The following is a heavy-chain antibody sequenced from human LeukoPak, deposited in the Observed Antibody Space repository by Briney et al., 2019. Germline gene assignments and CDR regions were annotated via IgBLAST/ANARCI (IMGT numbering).Heavy chain of an antibody. CDR1: GFTYSNAS. CDR2: IKRKAVGGTT. V-gene: IGHV3-15*01. D-gene: IGHD5-12*01. J-gene: IGHJ4*02. CDR3: TTCGYRRYDLND. Sequence: NTGGSLRLACAASGFTYSNASMTWVRQAPGKGLEWVGRIKRKAVGGTTDYAAPVKGRFTISRDDSKDTLYLQMNSLIIADTGVYYCTTCGYRRYDLNDWGQGILVTVSS.